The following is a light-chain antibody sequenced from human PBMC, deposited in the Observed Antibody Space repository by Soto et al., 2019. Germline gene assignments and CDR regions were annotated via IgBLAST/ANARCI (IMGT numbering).Light chain of an antibody. J-gene: IGKJ1*01. CDR2: AAS. Sequence: DIQMTQSPSTLSASLGDRVTITCRASQSVRSWLAWYQQKPGRAPKFLIYAASSLQSGVPSRLSGSGSGTDFTLTISSLQPEDFATYYCQQYNSQSTFGQGTKVDIK. CDR3: QQYNSQST. CDR1: QSVRSW. V-gene: IGKV1-5*01.